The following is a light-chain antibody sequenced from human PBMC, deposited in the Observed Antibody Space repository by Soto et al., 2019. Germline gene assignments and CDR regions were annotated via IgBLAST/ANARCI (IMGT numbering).Light chain of an antibody. CDR2: DAS. CDR3: QQYNSYPWT. V-gene: IGKV1-5*01. Sequence: DIQMTLSPSPLSASVGDRVTITCRASQSISSWLAWYQQKPGKAPKLLIYDASSLESGVPSRFSGSGSGTEFTLTISSLQPEDFATYYCQQYNSYPWTFGQGTKVDIK. CDR1: QSISSW. J-gene: IGKJ1*01.